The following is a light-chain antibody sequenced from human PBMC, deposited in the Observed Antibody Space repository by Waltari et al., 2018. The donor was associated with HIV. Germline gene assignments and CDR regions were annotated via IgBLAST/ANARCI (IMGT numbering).Light chain of an antibody. Sequence: QSALTQPPSVSGSPGQSVTISCTGTNSDIGRYVSWYQPHPGQAPRLMIFDVSQRPSGISVRFSGSKSGPTAYRTISGLQTDDEADYFCSSHTGTIKLFGGGTKLTVL. CDR3: SSHTGTIKL. V-gene: IGLV2-14*03. CDR2: DVS. J-gene: IGLJ3*02. CDR1: NSDIGRY.